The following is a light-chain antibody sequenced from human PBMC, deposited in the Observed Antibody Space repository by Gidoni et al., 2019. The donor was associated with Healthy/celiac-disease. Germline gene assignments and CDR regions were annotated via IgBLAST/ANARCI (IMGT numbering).Light chain of an antibody. CDR3: AAWDDSLNGWV. CDR1: SSNIGSNT. J-gene: IGLJ3*02. Sequence: GQRVTISCSGSSSNIGSNTVNWDQQLPGTAPKRLIYSNNQRPSGVPDRFSGSKSGTSASLAISGLQSEDEADYYCAAWDDSLNGWVFGGGTKLTVL. CDR2: SNN. V-gene: IGLV1-44*01.